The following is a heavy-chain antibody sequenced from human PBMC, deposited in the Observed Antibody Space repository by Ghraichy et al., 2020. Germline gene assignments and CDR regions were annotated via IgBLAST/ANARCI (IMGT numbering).Heavy chain of an antibody. D-gene: IGHD3-22*01. CDR2: MNPNSGNT. Sequence: SVKVSCKASGYTFTSYDINWVRQATGQGLEWMGWMNPNSGNTGYAQKFQGRVTMTRNTSISTAYMELSSLRSEDTAVYYCARVYYDSSGYYDYWYFDLWGRGTLVTVSS. CDR3: ARVYYDSSGYYDYWYFDL. CDR1: GYTFTSYD. V-gene: IGHV1-8*01. J-gene: IGHJ2*01.